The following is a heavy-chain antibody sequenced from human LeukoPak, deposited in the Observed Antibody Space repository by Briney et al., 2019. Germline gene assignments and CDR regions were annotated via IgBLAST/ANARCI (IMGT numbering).Heavy chain of an antibody. J-gene: IGHJ3*02. D-gene: IGHD3-16*01. Sequence: PSETLSLTCTVSGGSISSYYWSWIRQPPGKGLEWIGYIYYSGSTNCNPSLKSRVTISVDTSKNQFSLKLSSVTAADTAVYYCARWGTTLSFDIWGQGTMVTVSS. CDR2: IYYSGST. CDR3: ARWGTTLSFDI. CDR1: GGSISSYY. V-gene: IGHV4-59*01.